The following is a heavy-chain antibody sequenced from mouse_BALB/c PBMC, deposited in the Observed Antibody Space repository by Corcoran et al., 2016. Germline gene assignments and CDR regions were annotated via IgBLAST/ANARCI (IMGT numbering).Heavy chain of an antibody. CDR3: ARWDWYFDV. CDR2: IDPANGKT. V-gene: IGHV14-3*02. Sequence: EVQLQQSGAELVKPGASVKLSCTASGFNIKDTYMHLVKQRPEQGLEWIGRIDPANGKTKYDPKFQGKATITADTSSNTAYLQLSSLTSEDTAVYYCARWDWYFDVWGAGTTVTISS. CDR1: GFNIKDTY. J-gene: IGHJ1*01.